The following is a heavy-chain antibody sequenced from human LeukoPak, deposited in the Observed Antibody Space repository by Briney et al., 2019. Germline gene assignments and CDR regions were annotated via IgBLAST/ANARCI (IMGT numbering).Heavy chain of an antibody. Sequence: ASVKVSCKASGYTFTSYDINWVRQATGQGLEWMGWMNPNSGNTGYAQKFQGRVTMTRNTSISTAYMELSSLRSEDTAVYYCARGRGGAAYYYYYGMDAWGQGTTVTVSS. J-gene: IGHJ6*02. CDR3: ARGRGGAAYYYYYGMDA. D-gene: IGHD3-16*01. V-gene: IGHV1-8*01. CDR2: MNPNSGNT. CDR1: GYTFTSYD.